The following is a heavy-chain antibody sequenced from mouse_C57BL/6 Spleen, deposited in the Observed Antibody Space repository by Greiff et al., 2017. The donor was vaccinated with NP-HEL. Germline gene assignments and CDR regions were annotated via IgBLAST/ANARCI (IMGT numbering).Heavy chain of an antibody. J-gene: IGHJ2*01. CDR2: IDPNSGGP. V-gene: IGHV1-72*01. CDR1: GYNFTSYW. D-gene: IGHD2-3*01. Sequence: QVQLQQPGAELVKPGASVKLSCKASGYNFTSYWMHWVKQRPGRGLEWIGRIDPNSGGPKYNEKFKSKATLTVDKPSSTAYMQLSSLTSEDSAVYKCGRIYDGYYDYFDYWGQGTTLTVSS. CDR3: GRIYDGYYDYFDY.